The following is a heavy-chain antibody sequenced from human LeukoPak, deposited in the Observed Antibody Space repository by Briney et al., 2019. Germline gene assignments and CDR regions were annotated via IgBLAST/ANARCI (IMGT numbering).Heavy chain of an antibody. Sequence: GGSLRLSCAASGFTPSYVWMSWVRQAPGKRLEWVANIKQDGSEKYYVDSVSGRFIISRDNAKNSLYLQMNSLRAQDTAVYYCARARCNSGYYRFDYWGQGTLVTVSS. V-gene: IGHV3-7*01. CDR2: IKQDGSEK. CDR3: ARARCNSGYYRFDY. D-gene: IGHD3-22*01. J-gene: IGHJ4*02. CDR1: GFTPSYVW.